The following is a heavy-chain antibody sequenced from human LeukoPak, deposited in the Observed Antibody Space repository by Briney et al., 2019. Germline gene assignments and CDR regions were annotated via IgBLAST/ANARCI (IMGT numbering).Heavy chain of an antibody. Sequence: PGGSLRLSCAASGFTVSSNYMSWVRQAPGKGLERVSVIYSGGNTYYADSVKGRFTISRDNSKNTLHLQMNSLRAEDTAVYYCARRAVANYYFDYWGQGTLVTVSS. V-gene: IGHV3-53*01. J-gene: IGHJ4*02. CDR3: ARRAVANYYFDY. CDR2: IYSGGNT. CDR1: GFTVSSNY. D-gene: IGHD6-19*01.